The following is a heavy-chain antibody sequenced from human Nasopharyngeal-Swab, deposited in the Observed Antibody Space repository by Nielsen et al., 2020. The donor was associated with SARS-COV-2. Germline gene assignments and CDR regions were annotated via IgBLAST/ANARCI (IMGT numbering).Heavy chain of an antibody. J-gene: IGHJ6*03. CDR2: IYSGGST. Sequence: GESLKISCAASGFTVSSNYMSWVRPAPGKGLEWVSVIYSGGSTYYADSVKGRFTISRHNSKNTLYLQMNSLRAEDTAVYYCARITSSSGYYYYYYYMDVWGKGTTVTVSS. CDR1: GFTVSSNY. V-gene: IGHV3-53*04. D-gene: IGHD6-6*01. CDR3: ARITSSSGYYYYYYYMDV.